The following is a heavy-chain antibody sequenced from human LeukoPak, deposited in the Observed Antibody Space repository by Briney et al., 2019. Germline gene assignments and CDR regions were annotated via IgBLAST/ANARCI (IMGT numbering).Heavy chain of an antibody. CDR2: IIPIFGIA. Sequence: ASVKVSCKASGGTFSSYAISWVRQAPGQGLEWKGRIIPIFGIANYAQKFQGRVTITADKSTSTAYMELSSLRSEDTAVYYCARVGAPNNYFDYWGQGTLVTVSS. V-gene: IGHV1-69*04. J-gene: IGHJ4*02. CDR3: ARVGAPNNYFDY. CDR1: GGTFSSYA. D-gene: IGHD2/OR15-2a*01.